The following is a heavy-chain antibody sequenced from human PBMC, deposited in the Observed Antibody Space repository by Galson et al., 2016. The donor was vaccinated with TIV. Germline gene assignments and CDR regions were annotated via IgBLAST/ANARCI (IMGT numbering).Heavy chain of an antibody. CDR1: GFTISSYA. V-gene: IGHV3-23*01. CDR2: ISASGGST. D-gene: IGHD3-22*01. Sequence: SLRLSCAASGFTISSYAMSWVRQAPGKGLEWVSAISASGGSTYCADSVKGRFTISRDNSKKTVYMQMNSLRAEDTAVYYCAKVPSSGFYYYYGPDVWGQGTTVTVSS. J-gene: IGHJ6*02. CDR3: AKVPSSGFYYYYGPDV.